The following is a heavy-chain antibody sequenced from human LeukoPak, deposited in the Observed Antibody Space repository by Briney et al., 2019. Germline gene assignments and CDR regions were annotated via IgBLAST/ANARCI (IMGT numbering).Heavy chain of an antibody. V-gene: IGHV3-30-3*02. CDR2: ISYDGSDK. CDR3: AKSGDTWERPYYMDV. CDR1: GFIFSSYA. D-gene: IGHD1-26*01. J-gene: IGHJ6*03. Sequence: GGSLRLSCAASGFIFSSYAMHWVRQAPGKGLEWVALISYDGSDKYYADSVKGRFTISRDNSKNTLYLQMNSLRAEDTAVYYCAKSGDTWERPYYMDVWGKGTTVTVSS.